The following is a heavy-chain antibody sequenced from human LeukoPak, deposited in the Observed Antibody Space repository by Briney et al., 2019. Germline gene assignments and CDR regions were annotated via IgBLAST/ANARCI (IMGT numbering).Heavy chain of an antibody. V-gene: IGHV4-4*07. J-gene: IGHJ6*03. D-gene: IGHD5-18*01. CDR1: GGSISSYY. CDR2: IYTSGST. CDR3: ARDRDTAMVRGYYYYMDV. Sequence: SETLSLTCTVSGGSISSYYWSWIRQPAGKGLEWVGRIYTSGSTNYNPSLKSRVTMSVDTSKNQFSLKLSSVTAADTAVYYCARDRDTAMVRGYYYYMDVWGKGTTVTVSS.